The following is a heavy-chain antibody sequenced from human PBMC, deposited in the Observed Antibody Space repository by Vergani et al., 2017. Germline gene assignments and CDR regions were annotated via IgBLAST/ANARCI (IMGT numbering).Heavy chain of an antibody. CDR3: ARGWRSGSWYGVGWSDP. V-gene: IGHV4-59*01. CDR2: IYYSGRT. J-gene: IGHJ5*02. CDR1: GGSISSYY. Sequence: QVQMQESGPGLVKPSETLSLICTVSGGSISSYYWSWIRQPSGKGQEWVVYIYYSGRTNYNPSLKSRVTISVDTSKNQFTLKLSSVTAADTAVYYCARGWRSGSWYGVGWSDPWGQGTLVTVSS. D-gene: IGHD6-13*01.